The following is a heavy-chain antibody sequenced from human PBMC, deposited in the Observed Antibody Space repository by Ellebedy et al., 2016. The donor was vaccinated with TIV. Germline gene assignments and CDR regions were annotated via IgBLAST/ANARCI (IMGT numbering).Heavy chain of an antibody. CDR2: IYPTDSDT. CDR3: AIGSYLTGYYAY. CDR1: GYKFTTYW. V-gene: IGHV5-51*01. Sequence: GESLKISCQGSGYKFTTYWVGWVRQMPGQGLEWMGTIYPTDSDTRYSPSFQGQVTVSVDKSINTAYLQWSSLGASETARYYCAIGSYLTGYYAYWGQGTLVTVPS. D-gene: IGHD3-9*01. J-gene: IGHJ4*02.